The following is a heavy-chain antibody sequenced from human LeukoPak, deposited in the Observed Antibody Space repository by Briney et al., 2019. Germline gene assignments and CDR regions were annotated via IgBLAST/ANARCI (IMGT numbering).Heavy chain of an antibody. CDR1: GGSFSGYY. Sequence: PSETLSLTCAVYGGSFSGYYWSWIRQPPGKGLEWIGEINHSGSTNYNPSLKSRVTISVDTSKNQFSLKLSSVTAADTAVYYCARGAGDLGSGSYPGDWFDPWGQGTLVTVSS. CDR3: ARGAGDLGSGSYPGDWFDP. J-gene: IGHJ5*02. CDR2: INHSGST. V-gene: IGHV4-34*01. D-gene: IGHD3-10*02.